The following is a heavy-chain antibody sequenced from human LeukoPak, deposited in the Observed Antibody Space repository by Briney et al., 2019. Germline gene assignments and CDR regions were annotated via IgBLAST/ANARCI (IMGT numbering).Heavy chain of an antibody. V-gene: IGHV4-59*13. J-gene: IGHJ4*02. Sequence: SETLSLTCTVSGGSISSYYWSWIRQPPGKVLDWIGYFYQSGGTYYNPSLKGRVTISVDTSKKQVSLKLNSVTAADTAVYYCARGRGSGTYYRATYDFWGQGTLVTVSA. CDR2: FYQSGGT. CDR3: ARGRGSGTYYRATYDF. D-gene: IGHD3-10*01. CDR1: GGSISSYY.